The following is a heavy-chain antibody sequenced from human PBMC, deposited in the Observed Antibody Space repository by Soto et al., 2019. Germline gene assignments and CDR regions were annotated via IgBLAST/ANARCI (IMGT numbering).Heavy chain of an antibody. CDR2: IYPGDSDT. Sequence: GESLKISCKGSGYSFTSYWIGWVRQMPGKGLEWMGIIYPGDSDTRYSPPFQGQVTISADKSISTAYLQWSSLKASDTAMYYCARHGRYCSGGSCYSGYYYYYYGMDVWGQGTTVTVSS. D-gene: IGHD2-15*01. CDR1: GYSFTSYW. CDR3: ARHGRYCSGGSCYSGYYYYYYGMDV. V-gene: IGHV5-51*01. J-gene: IGHJ6*02.